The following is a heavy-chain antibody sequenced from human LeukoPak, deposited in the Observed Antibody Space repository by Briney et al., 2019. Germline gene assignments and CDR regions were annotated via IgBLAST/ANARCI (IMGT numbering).Heavy chain of an antibody. CDR3: ARASPMVRGAYNY. J-gene: IGHJ4*02. V-gene: IGHV3-21*01. Sequence: GGSLRLSCAASGLTFSSYSMNWVRQAPGKGLEWVSSISSSSSYIYYADSVKGRFTISRDNAKNSLYLQMNSLRAEDTAVYYCARASPMVRGAYNYWGQGTLVTVSS. D-gene: IGHD3-10*01. CDR1: GLTFSSYS. CDR2: ISSSSSYI.